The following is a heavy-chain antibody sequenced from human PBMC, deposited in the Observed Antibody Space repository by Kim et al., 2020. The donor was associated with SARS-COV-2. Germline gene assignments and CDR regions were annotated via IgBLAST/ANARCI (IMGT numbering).Heavy chain of an antibody. J-gene: IGHJ6*02. CDR3: ARTTTVTPVGNYYYGMDV. Sequence: GGSLRLSCAASGFTFSSYSMNWVRQAPGKGLEWVSSISSSSSYIYYADSVKGRFTISRDNAKNSLYLQMNSLRAEDTAVYYCARTTTVTPVGNYYYGMDVWGQGTTVTVSS. CDR2: ISSSSSYI. CDR1: GFTFSSYS. D-gene: IGHD4-17*01. V-gene: IGHV3-21*01.